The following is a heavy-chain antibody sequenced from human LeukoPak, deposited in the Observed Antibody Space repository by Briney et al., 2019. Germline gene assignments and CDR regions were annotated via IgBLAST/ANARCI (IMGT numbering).Heavy chain of an antibody. CDR1: GFTFSSYV. J-gene: IGHJ6*03. D-gene: IGHD1-26*01. CDR3: ARDPYSGNYGAYYYYYYMDV. CDR2: ITSSSSYI. Sequence: GGSLRLSCAASGFTFSSYVMHWVRQAPGKGLEWVSSITSSSSYIYYADSVKGRFTISRDNAKNSLYLQMDSLRVEDTAEYYCARDPYSGNYGAYYYYYYMDVWGKGTTVTVSS. V-gene: IGHV3-21*06.